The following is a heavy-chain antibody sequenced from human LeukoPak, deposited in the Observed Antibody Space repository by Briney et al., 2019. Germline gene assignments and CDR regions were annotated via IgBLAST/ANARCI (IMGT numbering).Heavy chain of an antibody. CDR1: GYTFTGYY. CDR3: ARADEVLLWFGDLDY. D-gene: IGHD3-10*01. V-gene: IGHV1-2*06. Sequence: ASVKVSCKASGYTFTGYYMHWVRQAPGQGLEWMGRINPNSGGTNYAQKFRGRVTMTRDTTISTAYMELSRLRSDDTAVYYCARADEVLLWFGDLDYWGQGTLVTVSS. CDR2: INPNSGGT. J-gene: IGHJ4*02.